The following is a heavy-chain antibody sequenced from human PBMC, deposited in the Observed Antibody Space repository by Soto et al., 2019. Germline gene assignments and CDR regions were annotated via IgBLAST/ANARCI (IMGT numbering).Heavy chain of an antibody. D-gene: IGHD1-7*01. J-gene: IGHJ6*02. Sequence: SVKVSCKASGGTFSSYAISWVRQAPGQGLEWMGGIIPIFGTANYAQKFQGRVTITADKSTSTAYMELSSLRSEDTAVYYCAREVVELTHYYYGMDVWGQGTTVTVSS. CDR1: GGTFSSYA. CDR2: IIPIFGTA. CDR3: AREVVELTHYYYGMDV. V-gene: IGHV1-69*06.